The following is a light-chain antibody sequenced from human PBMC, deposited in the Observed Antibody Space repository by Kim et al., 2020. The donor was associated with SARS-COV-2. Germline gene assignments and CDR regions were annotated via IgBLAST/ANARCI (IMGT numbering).Light chain of an antibody. J-gene: IGKJ1*01. CDR2: KAS. Sequence: DIQMTQSPSTLSASEGDRVTISCRASQSVNTWLAWYQQKPGKAPKLLIYKASILETGVPSRFSGSGSGTEFTLTISSLQPDDFATYHCQQYNTYWTFGQGTKVDIK. CDR3: QQYNTYWT. CDR1: QSVNTW. V-gene: IGKV1-5*03.